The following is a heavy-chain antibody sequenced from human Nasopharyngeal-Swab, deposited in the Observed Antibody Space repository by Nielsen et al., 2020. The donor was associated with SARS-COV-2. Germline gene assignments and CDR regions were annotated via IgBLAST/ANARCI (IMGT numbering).Heavy chain of an antibody. V-gene: IGHV3-11*04. J-gene: IGHJ4*02. CDR2: ISSSGSTI. CDR3: VREGPTGTTI. D-gene: IGHD1-1*01. CDR1: GFTFSDYY. Sequence: GASLKISCAASGFTFSDYYMSWIRQAPGKGLEWVSYISSSGSTIYYADPVKGRFTISRDNAKNSLYLQMNSLRAEDTAVYYCVREGPTGTTIWGQGTLVTVSS.